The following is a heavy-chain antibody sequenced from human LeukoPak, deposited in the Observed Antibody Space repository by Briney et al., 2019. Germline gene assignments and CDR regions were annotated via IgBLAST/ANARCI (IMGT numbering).Heavy chain of an antibody. Sequence: PGGSLRLSCAASGFTFSSYAMHWVRQAPGKGLEWVAVISYDGSNKYYADSVKGRLTISRDNSKNTLYLQMNSLRAEDTAVYYCAREGGTGDPYFDYWGQGTLVTVSS. V-gene: IGHV3-30-3*01. CDR3: AREGGTGDPYFDY. J-gene: IGHJ4*02. CDR1: GFTFSSYA. CDR2: ISYDGSNK. D-gene: IGHD1-26*01.